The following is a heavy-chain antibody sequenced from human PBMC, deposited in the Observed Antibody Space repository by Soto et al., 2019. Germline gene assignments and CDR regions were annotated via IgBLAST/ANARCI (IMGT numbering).Heavy chain of an antibody. CDR2: ISWNSGSI. CDR1: GFTFDDYV. V-gene: IGHV3-9*01. Sequence: EVQLVESGGGLVQPGRSLRLSCAASGFTFDDYVMHWVRQAPGKGLEWVSGISWNSGSIGYADSVKGRFTISRDNAKNSLYLQMNSLRAEDTALYYCAKDAENWNYFDYWGQGTLVTVSS. CDR3: AKDAENWNYFDY. J-gene: IGHJ4*02. D-gene: IGHD1-1*01.